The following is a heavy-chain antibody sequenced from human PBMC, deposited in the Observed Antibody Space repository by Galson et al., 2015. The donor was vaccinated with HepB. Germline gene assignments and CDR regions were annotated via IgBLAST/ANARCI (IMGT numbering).Heavy chain of an antibody. J-gene: IGHJ4*02. V-gene: IGHV3-21*01. D-gene: IGHD1-26*01. Sequence: SLRLSCAASGFTFSSYSMNWVRQAPGKGLEWVSSISSSSSYIYYADSVKGRFTISRDNAKNSLYLQMNSLRAEDTAVYYCARETDAPATFDYWGQGTLVTVSS. CDR1: GFTFSSYS. CDR2: ISSSSSYI. CDR3: ARETDAPATFDY.